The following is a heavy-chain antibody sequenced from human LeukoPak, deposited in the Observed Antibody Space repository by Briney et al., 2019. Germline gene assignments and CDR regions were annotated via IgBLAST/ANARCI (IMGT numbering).Heavy chain of an antibody. CDR3: ARGGGNSGFDY. CDR1: GYTFRRYF. J-gene: IGHJ4*02. Sequence: SVKVSCKASGYTFRRYFMNWVRQAPGQGLEWMGGIIPIFGTANYAQKFQGRVTITADESTSTAYMELSSLGSEDTAVYYCARGGGNSGFDYRGQGTLVTVSS. CDR2: IIPIFGTA. D-gene: IGHD4-23*01. V-gene: IGHV1-69*13.